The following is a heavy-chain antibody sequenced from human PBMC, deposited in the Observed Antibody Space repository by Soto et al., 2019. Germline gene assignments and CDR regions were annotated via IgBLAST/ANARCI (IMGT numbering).Heavy chain of an antibody. Sequence: QAQLVQSGAEVKKPGSSVKVSCKASGGTFRSNTITWVRQAPGQGLEWMGGIIPIFGSANYAQKFQGRVSITADESTSTVYMELTSLRSEDTAVYYCARDRIKWYYGQSYYYKYGMDVWGQGTTVTVSS. J-gene: IGHJ6*02. CDR2: IIPIFGSA. V-gene: IGHV1-69*01. CDR3: ARDRIKWYYGQSYYYKYGMDV. CDR1: GGTFRSNT. D-gene: IGHD1-7*01.